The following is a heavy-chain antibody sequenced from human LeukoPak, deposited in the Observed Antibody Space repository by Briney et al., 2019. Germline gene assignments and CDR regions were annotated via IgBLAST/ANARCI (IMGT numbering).Heavy chain of an antibody. J-gene: IGHJ4*02. CDR3: GRKAGDCGGGSCYSIDY. V-gene: IGHV1-69*05. CDR2: NIPIFGTT. Sequence: SVKVSCKAFGGSFSSEAISWVRQAPGQGLEWMGGNIPIFGTTNYAQKFQGRVTITTDECTSTAYMEVSSLRSGDTAVYYCGRKAGDCGGGSCYSIDYWGQGTLVTVSS. CDR1: GGSFSSEA. D-gene: IGHD2-15*01.